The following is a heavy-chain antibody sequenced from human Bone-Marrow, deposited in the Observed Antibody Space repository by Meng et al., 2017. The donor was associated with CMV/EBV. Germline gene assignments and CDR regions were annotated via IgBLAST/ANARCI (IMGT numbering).Heavy chain of an antibody. D-gene: IGHD1-26*01. CDR2: IYYSGST. J-gene: IGHJ4*02. CDR3: ARSGSYYLPGGHPFDY. V-gene: IGHV4-39*01. Sequence: GSLRLSCTVSGGSISSSSYYWGWIRQPPGKGLEWIGSIYYSGSTYYNPSLKSRVTISVDTSKNQLSLKLSSVTAADTAVYYCARSGSYYLPGGHPFDYWGQGTLVTVSS. CDR1: GGSISSSSYY.